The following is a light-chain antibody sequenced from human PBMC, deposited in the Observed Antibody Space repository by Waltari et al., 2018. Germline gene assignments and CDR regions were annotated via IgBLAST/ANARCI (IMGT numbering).Light chain of an antibody. CDR1: SRAVWGDNL. CDR2: EGS. Sequence: QSALTQPASVSGSPGQSITIPCTGTSRAVWGDNLVSWYQQHPGKAPKLMIYEGSKWPSGVSNRFSGSKSGNTASLTISGLQAEDEADYYCCSYAGSSTLVFGGGTKLTVL. V-gene: IGLV2-23*01. J-gene: IGLJ2*01. CDR3: CSYAGSSTLV.